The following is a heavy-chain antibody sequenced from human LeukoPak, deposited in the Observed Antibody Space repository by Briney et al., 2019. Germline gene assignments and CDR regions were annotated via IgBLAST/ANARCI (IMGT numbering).Heavy chain of an antibody. Sequence: PGGSLRLSCAASGFTFSSYAMSWVRQPPGKGLEWVSAISGSGGSTYYADSVKGRFTISRDNSKNTLYLQMNSLRAEDTAVYYCAKDDRDIVVVVAATVEYFQHWGQGTLVTVSS. CDR3: AKDDRDIVVVVAATVEYFQH. CDR1: GFTFSSYA. CDR2: ISGSGGST. V-gene: IGHV3-23*01. D-gene: IGHD2-15*01. J-gene: IGHJ1*01.